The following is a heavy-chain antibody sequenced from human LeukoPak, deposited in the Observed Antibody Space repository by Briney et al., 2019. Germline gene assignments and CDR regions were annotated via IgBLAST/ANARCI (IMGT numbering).Heavy chain of an antibody. D-gene: IGHD4-23*01. CDR1: GGSISSSSYY. J-gene: IGHJ4*02. Sequence: SETLSLTCTVSGGSISSSSYYWGWIRQPPGKGLEWIGSIYYSGSTYYNPSLKSRVTISVGTSTNQFSRKLRSVPAADTAVYFCASQGVTPDFDYRGQGTLVTVS. CDR3: ASQGVTPDFDY. V-gene: IGHV4-39*01. CDR2: IYYSGST.